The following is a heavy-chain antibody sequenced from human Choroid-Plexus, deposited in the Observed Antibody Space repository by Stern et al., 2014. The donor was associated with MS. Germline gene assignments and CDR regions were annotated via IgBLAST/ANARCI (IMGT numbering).Heavy chain of an antibody. CDR2: INTNTGGT. Sequence: VQLVESGAEVKKPGASVKVSCKTSGYIFTGYYIHWVRQAPGQGLEWMAWINTNTGGTKSEQKFQGRVTMSRDTSISTAYVELSSLTSDDTAVYYCARDQRGITIFGVVTDYYYLGMDVWGQGTTVTVSS. V-gene: IGHV1-2*02. CDR3: ARDQRGITIFGVVTDYYYLGMDV. CDR1: GYIFTGYY. J-gene: IGHJ6*02. D-gene: IGHD3-3*01.